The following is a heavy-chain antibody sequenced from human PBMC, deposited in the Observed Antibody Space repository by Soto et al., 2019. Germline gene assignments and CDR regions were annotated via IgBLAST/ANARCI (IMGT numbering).Heavy chain of an antibody. CDR2: IYYSGST. D-gene: IGHD6-6*01. CDR1: GGSISSGGYY. Sequence: SETLSLTCTVSGGSISSGGYYWSWIRQHPGKGLEWIGYIYYSGSTYYNPSLKSRVTISVDTSKNQFSLKLSSVTAADTAVYYCARGARPDFACFDDWGQGTLVTVSS. V-gene: IGHV4-31*03. J-gene: IGHJ4*02. CDR3: ARGARPDFACFDD.